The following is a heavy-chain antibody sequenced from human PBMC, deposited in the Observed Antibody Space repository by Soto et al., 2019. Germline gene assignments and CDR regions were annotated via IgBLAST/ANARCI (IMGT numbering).Heavy chain of an antibody. D-gene: IGHD6-19*01. V-gene: IGHV1-3*01. Sequence: ASVKVSCKASGYTFTSYAMHWVRQAPGQRLEWMGWINAGDGNTKYSQKFQGRVTITRDTSASIAYMELSSLRSEDTAVYYCAKETVGSGWYDYWGQGTLVTSPQ. CDR1: GYTFTSYA. J-gene: IGHJ4*02. CDR3: AKETVGSGWYDY. CDR2: INAGDGNT.